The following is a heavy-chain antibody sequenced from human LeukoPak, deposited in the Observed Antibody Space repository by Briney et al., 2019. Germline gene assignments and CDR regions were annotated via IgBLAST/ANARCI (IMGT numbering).Heavy chain of an antibody. D-gene: IGHD2-15*01. CDR3: ARTIVVRYYYYYGMDV. J-gene: IGHJ6*02. CDR1: GYTFTSYD. V-gene: IGHV1-8*01. Sequence: GASVKVSCKASGYTFTSYDINWVRQATGQGLEWMGRMNPNSGNTGYAQKFQGRVTMTRNTSISTAYMELSSLRSEDTAVYYCARTIVVRYYYYYGMDVWGQGTTVTVSS. CDR2: MNPNSGNT.